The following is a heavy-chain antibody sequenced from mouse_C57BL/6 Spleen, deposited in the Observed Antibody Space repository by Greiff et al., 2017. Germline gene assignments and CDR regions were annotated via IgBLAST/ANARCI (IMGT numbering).Heavy chain of an antibody. D-gene: IGHD1-1*01. CDR1: GYTFTSYW. CDR3: ARDGRDAMDY. CDR2: IDPNSGGT. J-gene: IGHJ4*01. Sequence: VQLQQPGAELVKPGASVKLSCKASGYTFTSYWMHWVKQRPGRGLEWIGRIDPNSGGTKYNEKFKSKATLTVDKHSSTAYMQLSSLTSEDSAVYYCARDGRDAMDYWGQGTSVTVSS. V-gene: IGHV1-72*01.